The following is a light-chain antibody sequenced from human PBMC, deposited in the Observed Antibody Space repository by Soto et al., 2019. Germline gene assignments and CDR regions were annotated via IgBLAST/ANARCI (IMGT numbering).Light chain of an antibody. CDR1: QSVSSSY. Sequence: EIVLTQSPGTLSLSPGERATLSCRASQSVSSSYLAWYQQKPGQAPRLLIYGASSRAPGIPDRFSGSGSGTDFTLTISRLEPEDFAVYYCQQYGSSQITFGQGTRLEI. V-gene: IGKV3-20*01. J-gene: IGKJ5*01. CDR2: GAS. CDR3: QQYGSSQIT.